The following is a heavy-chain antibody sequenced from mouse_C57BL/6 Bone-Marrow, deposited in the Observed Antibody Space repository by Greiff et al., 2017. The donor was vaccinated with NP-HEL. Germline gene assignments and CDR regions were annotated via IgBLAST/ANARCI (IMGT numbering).Heavy chain of an antibody. J-gene: IGHJ2*01. V-gene: IGHV14-4*01. CDR2: IDPENGDT. CDR1: GFNIKDDY. CDR3: TADYYGSSYDFDY. Sequence: EVKLMESGAELVRPGASVKLSCTASGFNIKDDYMHWVKQRPEQGLEWIGWIDPENGDTEYASKFQGKATITADTSSNTADLQLSSLTSEDTAVYYCTADYYGSSYDFDYWGQGTTLTVSS. D-gene: IGHD1-1*01.